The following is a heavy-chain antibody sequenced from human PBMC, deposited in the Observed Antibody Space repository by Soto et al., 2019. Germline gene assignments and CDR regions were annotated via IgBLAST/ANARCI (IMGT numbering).Heavy chain of an antibody. V-gene: IGHV4-4*07. CDR1: GGAISTYY. Sequence: SETLSLTCPVSGGAISTYYWTWIRQTAGKGLEWIGRIYSSGGTKYNPALQSRVTMSLDTSNNQFSLRLTSVTAADTAVYYCARGQRFSDWFDPWGQGTLVTVSS. CDR3: ARGQRFSDWFDP. J-gene: IGHJ5*02. D-gene: IGHD3-3*01. CDR2: IYSSGGT.